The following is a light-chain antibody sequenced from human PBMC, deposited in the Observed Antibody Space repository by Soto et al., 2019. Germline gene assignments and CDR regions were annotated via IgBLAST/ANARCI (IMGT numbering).Light chain of an antibody. CDR1: QSVSSN. CDR2: GAS. V-gene: IGKV3-15*01. Sequence: EISMTQSPPTLSLSPVQTAPLSHRASQSVSSNLAWYQQKPGQAPRLLIYGASTRATGVPARFSGSGSGTEFTLTISSLQPDDFATYYCQQYNSYSPTFGQGTKVDIK. J-gene: IGKJ1*01. CDR3: QQYNSYSPT.